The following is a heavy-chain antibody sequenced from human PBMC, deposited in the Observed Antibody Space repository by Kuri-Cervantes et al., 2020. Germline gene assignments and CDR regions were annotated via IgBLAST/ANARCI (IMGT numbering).Heavy chain of an antibody. Sequence: AESLRLSCAVSGFTFSSYALSWVRQAPGKGLEWVANIKQDGSEKYYVDSVKGRFTISRDNAKNSLYLQMNSLRAEDTAVYYCARVDSSSWYYYYYGMDGWGQGTMVTVSS. D-gene: IGHD6-13*01. CDR3: ARVDSSSWYYYYYGMDG. V-gene: IGHV3-7*01. J-gene: IGHJ6*02. CDR2: IKQDGSEK. CDR1: GFTFSSYA.